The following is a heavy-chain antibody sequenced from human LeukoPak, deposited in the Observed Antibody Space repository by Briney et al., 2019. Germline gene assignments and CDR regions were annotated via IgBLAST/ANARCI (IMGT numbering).Heavy chain of an antibody. V-gene: IGHV1-58*02. CDR1: GGTFISYT. J-gene: IGHJ4*02. D-gene: IGHD5-18*01. CDR3: AAGYSYGALN. CDR2: IVVGSGNT. Sequence: SVEVSCKASGGTFISYTISWVRQAPGQGLEWIGWIVVGSGNTNYAQKFQERVTITRDMSTSTAYMELSSLRSEDTAVYYCAAGYSYGALNWGQGTLVTVSS.